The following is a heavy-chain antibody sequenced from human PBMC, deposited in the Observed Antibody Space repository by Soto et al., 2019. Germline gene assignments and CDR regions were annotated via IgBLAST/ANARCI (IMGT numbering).Heavy chain of an antibody. D-gene: IGHD3-10*02. V-gene: IGHV3-74*01. J-gene: IGHJ5*02. CDR3: ARAGSRNYVRDLSWFDP. CDR1: GFTFSSYW. Sequence: PGGSLRLSCAASGFTFSSYWMHWVRQAPGKGLVHVSRIRGDGGYTDHAESVKGRFTISRDNAKNTLYLQMNSLRVEDTAVYYCARAGSRNYVRDLSWFDPWGQGTLVTVSS. CDR2: IRGDGGYT.